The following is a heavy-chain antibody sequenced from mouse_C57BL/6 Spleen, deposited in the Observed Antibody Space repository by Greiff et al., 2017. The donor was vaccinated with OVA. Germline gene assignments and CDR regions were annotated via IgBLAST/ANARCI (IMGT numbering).Heavy chain of an antibody. Sequence: DVKLQESGPGLVKPSQSLSLTCSVTGYSITSGYYWTWIRQFPGNKLEWMGYISYDGSNNYNPSLKNRISITRDTSKNQFFLKLNSVTTEDTATYYCATYYSNYVGYWGQGTTLTVSS. V-gene: IGHV3-6*01. J-gene: IGHJ2*01. D-gene: IGHD2-5*01. CDR3: ATYYSNYVGY. CDR2: ISYDGSN. CDR1: GYSITSGYY.